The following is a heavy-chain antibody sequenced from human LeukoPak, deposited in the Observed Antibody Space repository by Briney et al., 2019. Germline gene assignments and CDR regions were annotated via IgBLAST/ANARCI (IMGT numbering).Heavy chain of an antibody. CDR2: ISDSGSTI. CDR3: AIYYDSSGSIDH. V-gene: IGHV3-11*01. Sequence: RGGSLRLSCAASGFIFSDYYMTWIRQTPGKGLEWLSYISDSGSTINYADSVKGRLTISRDNAKKSLFLQMNSLRAEDTAVYYCAIYYDSSGSIDHWGQGTLVTVSS. J-gene: IGHJ4*02. D-gene: IGHD3-22*01. CDR1: GFIFSDYY.